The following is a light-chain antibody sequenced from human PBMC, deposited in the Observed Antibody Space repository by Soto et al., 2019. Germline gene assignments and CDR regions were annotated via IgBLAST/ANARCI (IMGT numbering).Light chain of an antibody. Sequence: QSALTQPASVSGSPGQSITISCTGTRSDVGLYNLVSWYQQLPGKAPKLIIYEVNERPSGISDRFSGSKSGNTASLTISGLQDEDEADYYCCSYVGSSIVMFGGGTKLTVL. CDR1: RSDVGLYNL. CDR3: CSYVGSSIVM. CDR2: EVN. V-gene: IGLV2-23*02. J-gene: IGLJ3*02.